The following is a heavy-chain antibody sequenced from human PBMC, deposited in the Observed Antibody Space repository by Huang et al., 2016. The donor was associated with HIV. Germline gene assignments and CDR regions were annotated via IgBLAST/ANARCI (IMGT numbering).Heavy chain of an antibody. CDR2: IKKDESEK. V-gene: IGHV3-7*01. CDR1: TFRFGAYW. D-gene: IGHD1-7*01. J-gene: IGHJ6*02. CDR3: ATKTAAMGI. Sequence: VESGGRLVQPGGSIRLSCVGSTFRFGAYWMSWVRLSPGKGVEWVANIKKDESEKYYVDSVKGRFNISRDNAKKVLFLEMNNVRVEDTATYYCATKTAAMGIWGQGTTVTVS.